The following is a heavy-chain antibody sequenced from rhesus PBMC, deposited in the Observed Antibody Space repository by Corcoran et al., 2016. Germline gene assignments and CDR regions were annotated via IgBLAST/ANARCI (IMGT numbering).Heavy chain of an antibody. V-gene: IGHV4-122*02. J-gene: IGHJ3*01. D-gene: IGHD2-33*01. Sequence: QVQLQESGPGLVKPSETLSLTCAVSGGSISSSYYYWSWICQARGKGLEWIGSISYSGSTSYNPSLKRRVTISRDASKNQFARKRSSVTAADTAVYYCARHEWPDDAFDFWGQGLRVTVSS. CDR1: GGSISSSYYY. CDR2: ISYSGST. CDR3: ARHEWPDDAFDF.